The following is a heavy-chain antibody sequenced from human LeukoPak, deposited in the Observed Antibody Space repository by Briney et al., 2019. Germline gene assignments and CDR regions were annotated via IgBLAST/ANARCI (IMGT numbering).Heavy chain of an antibody. V-gene: IGHV4-59*01. CDR1: GDSISSYY. CDR2: IYHSGST. J-gene: IGHJ2*01. D-gene: IGHD6-19*01. Sequence: PSEPLSLTCTVSGDSISSYYWSWIRQPPGKGLEWIGYIYHSGSTSYSPSLKSQVTISVDTSKNQFSLRLSSVTAADAAVYYCARVRGWDGYGYFDLWGRGTLVTVSS. CDR3: ARVRGWDGYGYFDL.